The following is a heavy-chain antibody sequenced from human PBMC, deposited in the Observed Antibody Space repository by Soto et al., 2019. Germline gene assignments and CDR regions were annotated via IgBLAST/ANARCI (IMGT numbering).Heavy chain of an antibody. CDR3: ARGSSSYYDYGMDV. J-gene: IGHJ6*02. CDR1: GDSISRGGYS. Sequence: QLQLQESGSGLVRPSQTLSLTCAVYGDSISRGGYSWTWIRQPPGKPLEWIGNIYDSGRTSYNPSLKSRVTMSVATSKNQCSLRLTSVTAADTAVYFCARGSSSYYDYGMDVWGQGTTVTVSS. CDR2: IYDSGRT. D-gene: IGHD6-6*01. V-gene: IGHV4-30-2*01.